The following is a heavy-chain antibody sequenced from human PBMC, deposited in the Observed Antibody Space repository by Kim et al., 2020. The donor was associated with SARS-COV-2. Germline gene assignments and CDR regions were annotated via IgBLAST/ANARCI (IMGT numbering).Heavy chain of an antibody. CDR3: ASSSGWSRDY. V-gene: IGHV3-21*01. D-gene: IGHD6-19*01. Sequence: SYIYYADSVKGRFTISRDNAKNSLYLEMNSLRAEDTAVYYCASSSGWSRDYWGQGTLVTVSS. J-gene: IGHJ4*02. CDR2: SYI.